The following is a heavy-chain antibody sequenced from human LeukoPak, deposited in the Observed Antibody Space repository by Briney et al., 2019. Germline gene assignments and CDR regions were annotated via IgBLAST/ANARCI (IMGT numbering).Heavy chain of an antibody. CDR1: GYTLTELS. J-gene: IGHJ3*02. CDR2: FDPEDGET. CDR3: ARASLNHSYGYGQEAAAFDI. D-gene: IGHD5-18*01. V-gene: IGHV1-24*01. Sequence: GASVKVSCKVSGYTLTELSMHWVRQAPGKGLEWRGGFDPEDGETIYAQKFQGRVTMTEDTSTDTAYMELSSLRSEDMAVYYCARASLNHSYGYGQEAAAFDIWGQGTMVTVSS.